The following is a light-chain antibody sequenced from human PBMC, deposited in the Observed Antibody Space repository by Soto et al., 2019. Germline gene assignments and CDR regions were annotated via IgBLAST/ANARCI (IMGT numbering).Light chain of an antibody. J-gene: IGKJ5*01. CDR2: GAS. V-gene: IGKV3-20*01. CDR1: QSVSSSY. Sequence: EIVLTQSPGALSLSPGEGATLSCRGSQSVSSSYLAWYQQKPGQAPRLLIYGASSRATGIPDRFSGSGSGTDFTLTISRLEPEDFAVYYCQQYGSSPPITFGQGTRLEIK. CDR3: QQYGSSPPIT.